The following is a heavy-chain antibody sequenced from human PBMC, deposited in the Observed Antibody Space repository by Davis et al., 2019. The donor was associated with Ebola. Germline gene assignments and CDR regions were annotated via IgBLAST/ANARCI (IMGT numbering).Heavy chain of an antibody. D-gene: IGHD3-22*01. J-gene: IGHJ4*02. Sequence: ASVKVSCKASGYTFTSYYMHWVRQAPGQGLEWMGIINPSGGSTSYAQKFQGRVTMTRDTSVSTAYMELSRLGSDDTAVYYCARDRDSSGYYLLGHWGQGTLVTVSS. V-gene: IGHV1-46*01. CDR3: ARDRDSSGYYLLGH. CDR1: GYTFTSYY. CDR2: INPSGGST.